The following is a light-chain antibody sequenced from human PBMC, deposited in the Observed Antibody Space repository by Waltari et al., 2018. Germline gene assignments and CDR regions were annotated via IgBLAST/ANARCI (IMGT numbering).Light chain of an antibody. CDR3: QQRSNWPLT. Sequence: IVLTQSPATLSLSPGERATLSCRASQTVSSYLAWYQRKPGQAPRLLIYDASNRATGIPARFSGSGSGTDFTLTISSLEPEDFAVYFCQQRSNWPLTFGGGTKVEIK. V-gene: IGKV3-11*01. J-gene: IGKJ4*01. CDR2: DAS. CDR1: QTVSSY.